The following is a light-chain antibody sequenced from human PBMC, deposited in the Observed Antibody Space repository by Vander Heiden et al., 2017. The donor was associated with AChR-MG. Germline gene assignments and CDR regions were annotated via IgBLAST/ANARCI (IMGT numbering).Light chain of an antibody. J-gene: IGKJ3*01. CDR3: QQRSNGPPGFT. CDR1: QSVSSY. V-gene: IGKV3-11*01. Sequence: EIVLTQSPATLSLSPGERATLSCRASQSVSSYLAWYQQKPGQAPRLLIYDASNRATGIPARFSGSGSGTDFTLTISSLESEDFAVYYCQQRSNGPPGFTFGPGTKVDIK. CDR2: DAS.